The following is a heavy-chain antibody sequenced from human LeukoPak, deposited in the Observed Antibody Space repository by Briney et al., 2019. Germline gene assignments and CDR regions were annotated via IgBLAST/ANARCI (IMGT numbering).Heavy chain of an antibody. J-gene: IGHJ4*02. CDR3: ARDEPTYCGGDCYRDC. V-gene: IGHV3-21*01. Sequence: GSLRLSCAASGFTFSSYSMNWVRQAPGKGLEWVSSISSSSSYIYYADSVKGRFTISRDNAKNSLYLQMNSLRAEDTAVYYCARDEPTYCGGDCYRDCWGQGTQVTVSS. CDR1: GFTFSSYS. D-gene: IGHD2-21*02. CDR2: ISSSSSYI.